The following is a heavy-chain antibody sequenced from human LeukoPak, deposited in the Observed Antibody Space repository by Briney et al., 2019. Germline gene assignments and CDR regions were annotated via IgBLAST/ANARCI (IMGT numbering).Heavy chain of an antibody. CDR1: GGSFSNYY. J-gene: IGHJ4*02. D-gene: IGHD3-3*01. Sequence: PSETLSLTCAGYGGSFSNYYWTWIRQPPGKGLEWIGEIEHSGSSHYNPSLKSRVTISVDTSKNQLSLKLSSVTAADTAVYYCARGLEDRISIFGVVKFYYFDFWGQGTLVTVSS. CDR3: ARGLEDRISIFGVVKFYYFDF. CDR2: IEHSGSS. V-gene: IGHV4-34*01.